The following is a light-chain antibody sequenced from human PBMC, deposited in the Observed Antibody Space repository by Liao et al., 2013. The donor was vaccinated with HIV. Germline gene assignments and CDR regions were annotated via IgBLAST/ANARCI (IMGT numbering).Light chain of an antibody. Sequence: SFQFTQPPSVSVSPGQTATITCSGDGLGDKFACWYQQKSGQSPVMVVYHDTKRPSGIPERFSGSNSGNTATLTIGGTQAIDEADYYCQAWDSSSPYVFGTGTKVTVL. CDR3: QAWDSSSPYV. CDR2: HDT. CDR1: GLGDKF. V-gene: IGLV3-1*01. J-gene: IGLJ1*01.